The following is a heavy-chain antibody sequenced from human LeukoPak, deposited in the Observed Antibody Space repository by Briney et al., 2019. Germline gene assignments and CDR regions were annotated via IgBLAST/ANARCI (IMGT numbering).Heavy chain of an antibody. Sequence: LWASVKVSCKASGYTFTNYAMNWVRQAPGQGLEWMGWIHPSTGNPTYAQGFTGRFVFSLDTSVSTTYLQISSLKAEDTAVYYCAGAFQSLGGLSLPDYWGQGTLVTVSS. CDR3: AGAFQSLGGLSLPDY. V-gene: IGHV7-4-1*02. CDR1: GYTFTNYA. D-gene: IGHD3-16*02. J-gene: IGHJ4*02. CDR2: IHPSTGNP.